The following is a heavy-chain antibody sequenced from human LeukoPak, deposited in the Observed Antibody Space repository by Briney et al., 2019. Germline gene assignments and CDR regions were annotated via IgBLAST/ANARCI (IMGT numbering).Heavy chain of an antibody. J-gene: IGHJ4*02. V-gene: IGHV3-48*01. CDR3: ARPECSGGSCYSLS. D-gene: IGHD2-15*01. Sequence: PGGSLRLSCAASGFTFNSYSMNWLRQAPGKALEWVSYISSSSSTIYYADSVKGRFTISRDNAKNSLYLQMNSLRAEDTAVYYCARPECSGGSCYSLSWGQGTLVTVSS. CDR2: ISSSSSTI. CDR1: GFTFNSYS.